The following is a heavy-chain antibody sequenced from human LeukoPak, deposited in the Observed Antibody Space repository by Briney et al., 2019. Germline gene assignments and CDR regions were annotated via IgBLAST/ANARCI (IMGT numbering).Heavy chain of an antibody. Sequence: ASVKVSCKASGYTFTSYGISWVRQAPGQGLEWMGWISAYNGNTNYAQKLQGRVIMTTDTSTSTAYMELRSLRSDDTAVYYCARDLRLGDDFDYWGQGTLVTVSS. D-gene: IGHD3-16*01. CDR2: ISAYNGNT. V-gene: IGHV1-18*01. CDR1: GYTFTSYG. CDR3: ARDLRLGDDFDY. J-gene: IGHJ4*02.